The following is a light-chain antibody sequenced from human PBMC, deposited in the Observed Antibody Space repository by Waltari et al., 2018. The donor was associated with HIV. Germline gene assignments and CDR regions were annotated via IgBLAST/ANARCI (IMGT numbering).Light chain of an antibody. CDR1: ILSRRQ. J-gene: IGLJ2*01. Sequence: SDELIQPPSLSVSPGEPARIACSGTILSRRQVYWYQNKPGQAHLLLIEKDNEGPSGIPERFSGSTSGTTVTLTITGVEAEDEADYYCQSSDIGGDYIVFGGGTRMTVL. V-gene: IGLV3-25*01. CDR2: KDN. CDR3: QSSDIGGDYIV.